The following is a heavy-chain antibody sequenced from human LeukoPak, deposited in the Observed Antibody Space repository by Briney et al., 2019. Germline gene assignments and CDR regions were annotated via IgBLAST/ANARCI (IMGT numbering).Heavy chain of an antibody. V-gene: IGHV3-30*04. Sequence: GGSLRLSCAASGFTFSSYAMHWVRQAPGKGLEGVAVISYDGSNKYYADSVKGRFTISRDNSKNTLYLQMNSLRAEDTAVYYCAKDPRRYSRTGGYFDYWGQGTLVTVSS. D-gene: IGHD6-13*01. CDR2: ISYDGSNK. CDR1: GFTFSSYA. CDR3: AKDPRRYSRTGGYFDY. J-gene: IGHJ4*02.